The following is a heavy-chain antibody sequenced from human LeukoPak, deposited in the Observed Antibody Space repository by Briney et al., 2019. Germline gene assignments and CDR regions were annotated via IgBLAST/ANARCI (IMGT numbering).Heavy chain of an antibody. CDR2: IYYSGST. V-gene: IGHV4-39*07. J-gene: IGHJ4*02. D-gene: IGHD3-10*01. CDR3: AREGRGFDY. CDR1: GGSISSSSYY. Sequence: SETLSLTCTVSGGSISSSSYYWGWIRQPPGKGLEWIGSIYYSGSTYYNPSLKSRVTISVDTSKNQFSLKLSSVTAADTAVYYCAREGRGFDYWGQGTLVTVSS.